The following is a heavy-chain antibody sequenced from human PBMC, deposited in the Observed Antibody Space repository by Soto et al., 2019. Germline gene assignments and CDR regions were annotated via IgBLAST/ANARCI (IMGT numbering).Heavy chain of an antibody. CDR3: ARVRTTVTSPFDY. CDR2: ISSTSSTI. V-gene: IGHV3-48*01. Sequence: GGSLRLSCAASGFTFSAYSMNWVRQAPGKGLEWVSYISSTSSTINYADSVKGRFTVSRDNAKNSLYLQMNSLRAEDTAMYHCARVRTTVTSPFDYWGQGILVTVSS. J-gene: IGHJ4*02. D-gene: IGHD4-17*01. CDR1: GFTFSAYS.